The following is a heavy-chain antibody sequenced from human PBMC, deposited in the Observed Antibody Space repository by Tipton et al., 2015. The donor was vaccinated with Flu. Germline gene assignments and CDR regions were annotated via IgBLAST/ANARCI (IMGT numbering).Heavy chain of an antibody. J-gene: IGHJ5*02. CDR1: GFTFNSFG. Sequence: SLRLSCAASGFTFNSFGMNWVRQAPGKGLEWVAFIRGSGSAADYAASVRGRFSISRDNSKNTLYLQMSSLRAEDTAVYYCARDIRYFDWLPQRGDGWFDPWGQGTLVTVSS. V-gene: IGHV3-23*01. CDR2: IRGSGSAA. CDR3: ARDIRYFDWLPQRGDGWFDP. D-gene: IGHD3-9*01.